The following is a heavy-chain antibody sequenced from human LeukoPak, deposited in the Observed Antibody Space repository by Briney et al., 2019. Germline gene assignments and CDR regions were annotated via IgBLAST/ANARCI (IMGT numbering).Heavy chain of an antibody. CDR2: IRGSGDNT. D-gene: IGHD3-22*01. J-gene: IGHJ4*02. CDR1: GLTFSNYA. Sequence: PGGSLRLSCTVSGLTFSNYAMSWVRQAPGRGLEWVSTIRGSGDNTYHADSVKGRLTISRDNSRNTLYLQMNSLRAEDTAVYYCAKGPQSSAQYHFDYWGQGTLVTVSS. CDR3: AKGPQSSAQYHFDY. V-gene: IGHV3-23*01.